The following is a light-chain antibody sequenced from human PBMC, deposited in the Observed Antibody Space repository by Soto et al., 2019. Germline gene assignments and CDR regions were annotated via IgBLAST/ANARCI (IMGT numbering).Light chain of an antibody. CDR1: SSNIGSHT. CDR2: SNT. CDR3: AAWDDSPNGVV. Sequence: QSVLTQPPSASGTPGQTIAISCSGGSSNIGSHTVNWYQQLPGTAPRLLIYSNTQRPSGVPDRFSGSKSGTSASLAISGLQSEYEGDYYCAAWDDSPNGVVFGGGTKVTVL. J-gene: IGLJ2*01. V-gene: IGLV1-44*01.